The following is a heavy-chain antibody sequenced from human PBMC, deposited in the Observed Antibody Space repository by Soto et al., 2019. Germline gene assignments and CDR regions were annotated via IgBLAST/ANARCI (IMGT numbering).Heavy chain of an antibody. D-gene: IGHD5-18*01. CDR1: GYTFTGYY. J-gene: IGHJ5*02. CDR2: ISAYNGNT. CDR3: SRIQLVDWFDP. V-gene: IGHV1-18*04. Sequence: ASVKVSCKASGYTFTGYYMHWVRQAPGQGLEWMGWISAYNGNTNYAQKLQGRVTMTTDTSTSTAYMELRSLRSDDTAVYYCSRIQLVDWFDPWGQGTLVTVSS.